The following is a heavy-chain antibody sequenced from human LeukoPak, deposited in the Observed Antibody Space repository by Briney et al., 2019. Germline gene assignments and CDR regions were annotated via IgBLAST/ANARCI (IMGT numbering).Heavy chain of an antibody. J-gene: IGHJ4*02. CDR1: GGSISSSSYY. D-gene: IGHD5-12*01. CDR2: IYYSGST. V-gene: IGHV4-39*07. CDR3: ARDDRGSGYTDY. Sequence: SETLSLTGTVSGGSISSSSYYWGWIRQPQGKGLQWIGSIYYSGSTYYNPSLKSRVTISVDTSKNQFSLKLSSVTAADTAVYYCARDDRGSGYTDYWGQGTLVTVSS.